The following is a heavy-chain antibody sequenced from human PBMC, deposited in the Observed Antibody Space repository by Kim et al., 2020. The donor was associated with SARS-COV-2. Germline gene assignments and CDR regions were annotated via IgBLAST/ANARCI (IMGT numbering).Heavy chain of an antibody. Sequence: SETLSLTCTVSSGSISSGGYYWSWIRQHPGKGLEWIGYIYYSGSTYYNPSLKSRVTISVDTSKNQFSLKLSSVTAADTAVYYWARGRWSITMVRGVRYGMDVWGQGTTVTVSS. J-gene: IGHJ6*02. V-gene: IGHV4-31*03. CDR2: IYYSGST. CDR1: SGSISSGGYY. D-gene: IGHD3-10*01. CDR3: ARGRWSITMVRGVRYGMDV.